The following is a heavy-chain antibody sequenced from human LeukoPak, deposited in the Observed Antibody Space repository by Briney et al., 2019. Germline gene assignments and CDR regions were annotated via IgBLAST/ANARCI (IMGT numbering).Heavy chain of an antibody. Sequence: PSQTLSLTCAVSGGSISSGGYSWSWIRQPPGKGLEWIGYIYHSGSTYYNPSLKSRVTMSVDTSKNQCSLKLSSVTAADTAVYYCARGDRYGSGSYRFDYWGQGTLVTVSS. CDR3: ARGDRYGSGSYRFDY. CDR2: IYHSGST. CDR1: GGSISSGGYS. V-gene: IGHV4-30-2*01. D-gene: IGHD3-10*01. J-gene: IGHJ4*02.